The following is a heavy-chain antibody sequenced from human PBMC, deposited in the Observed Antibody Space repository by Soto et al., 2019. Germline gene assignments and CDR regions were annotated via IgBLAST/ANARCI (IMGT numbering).Heavy chain of an antibody. CDR1: GYTFTSYD. Sequence: GASVKVSCKASGYTFTSYDISWVRQATGQGLEWMGWMNPSSGNAGYAQKFQGRVTMARNIYIVTAYMDLNSLRSDDTAVYYCARGRLFVPRHEGFDIWGQGTKVTVSS. J-gene: IGHJ3*02. V-gene: IGHV1-8*01. CDR3: ARGRLFVPRHEGFDI. D-gene: IGHD6-25*01. CDR2: MNPSSGNA.